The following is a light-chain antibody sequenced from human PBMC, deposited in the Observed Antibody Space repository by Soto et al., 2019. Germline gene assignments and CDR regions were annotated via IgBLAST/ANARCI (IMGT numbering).Light chain of an antibody. CDR3: ATWDFTLNVVV. Sequence: QSVLTQPPSVSAAPGQKVTISCSGTISTIGNNYISWYQHLPGTAPKLLIYDINKRPSGIRDRFSGSKSGTSATLGITGLQTGDEADYYCATWDFTLNVVVFGGGTQLTVL. CDR1: ISTIGNNY. J-gene: IGLJ3*02. CDR2: DIN. V-gene: IGLV1-51*01.